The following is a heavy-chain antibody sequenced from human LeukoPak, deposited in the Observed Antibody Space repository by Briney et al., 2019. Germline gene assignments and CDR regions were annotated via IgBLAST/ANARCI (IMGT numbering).Heavy chain of an antibody. CDR2: IWYDGSNK. J-gene: IGHJ4*02. CDR3: ARDLYDSSGPFDY. Sequence: PGGSLRPSCAASGFTFSSYGMHWFRQAPGKGLEWVAVIWYDGSNKCYADSVKGRFTISRDNSKNTLYLQMNSLRAEDTAVYYCARDLYDSSGPFDYWGQGTLVTVSS. V-gene: IGHV3-33*01. CDR1: GFTFSSYG. D-gene: IGHD3-22*01.